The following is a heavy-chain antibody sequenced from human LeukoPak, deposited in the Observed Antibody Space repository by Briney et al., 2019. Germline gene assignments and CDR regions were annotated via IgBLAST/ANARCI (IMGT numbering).Heavy chain of an antibody. CDR2: IRYDGSNK. D-gene: IGHD3-22*01. CDR3: AKDYDSSGYTDY. V-gene: IGHV3-30*02. CDR1: GFTFSSYG. J-gene: IGHJ4*02. Sequence: GGSLRLSCAASGFTFSSYGMHWVRQDPGKGLEWVAFIRYDGSNKYYADSVKGRFTISRDNSKNTLYLQMNSLRAEDTAVYYCAKDYDSSGYTDYWGQGTLVTVSS.